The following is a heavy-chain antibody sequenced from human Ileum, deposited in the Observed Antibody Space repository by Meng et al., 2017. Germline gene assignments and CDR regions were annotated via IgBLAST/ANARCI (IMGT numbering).Heavy chain of an antibody. CDR1: GCSISSGGYY. CDR3: ARVVVDSSGYGFAFDI. Sequence: SETLSLTCTVSGCSISSGGYYWSWIRPHPGKGLEWIGYIYYSGSTYYNPSLKSLVTISVDTSKNQFSLKLSSVTAADAAVYYCARVVVDSSGYGFAFDIWGQGTMVTVSS. D-gene: IGHD3-22*01. CDR2: IYYSGST. J-gene: IGHJ3*02. V-gene: IGHV4-31*01.